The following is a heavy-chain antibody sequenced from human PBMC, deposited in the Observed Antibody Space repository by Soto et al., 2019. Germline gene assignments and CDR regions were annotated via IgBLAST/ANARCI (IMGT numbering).Heavy chain of an antibody. CDR2: IHPSGST. D-gene: IGHD1-1*01. V-gene: IGHV4-34*01. CDR1: GGSLSDYY. Sequence: PSETLSLTCAVSGGSLSDYYWPWIRQSPGKGLEWIGEIHPSGSTYYNPSLRSRVTISVDTSKNQFSLKPTSLTAADTAIYYCARGRDEYKLGNVWGHGTTVTVS. CDR3: ARGRDEYKLGNV. J-gene: IGHJ6*02.